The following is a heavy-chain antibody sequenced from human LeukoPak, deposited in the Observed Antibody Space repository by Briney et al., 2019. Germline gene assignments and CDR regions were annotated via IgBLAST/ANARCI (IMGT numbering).Heavy chain of an antibody. D-gene: IGHD1-26*01. CDR2: IRYDGSNK. J-gene: IGHJ6*03. Sequence: PGGSLRLSCAASGFTFSSYVMHWVRQAPGKGLEWVAFIRYDGSNKYYADSVRGRFTISRDNSKTTLYLQMNSLRAEDTAVYYCAKEGGSQNYYYYYMDVWGKGTAVTLSS. CDR1: GFTFSSYV. CDR3: AKEGGSQNYYYYYMDV. V-gene: IGHV3-30*02.